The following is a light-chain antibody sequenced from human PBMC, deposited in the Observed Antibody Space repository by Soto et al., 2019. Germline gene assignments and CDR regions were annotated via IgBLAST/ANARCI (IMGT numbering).Light chain of an antibody. V-gene: IGLV1-44*01. Sequence: QSVLTQPPSASGTPGQRVTISCSGSSSNIAPNTVNWYQHLPGAAPQLLIFANDRRPSGVPDRFSGSRSGTSASLAISGLQSEDEADYYCAAWDDSLNGYVFGPGTKVTVL. J-gene: IGLJ1*01. CDR2: AND. CDR3: AAWDDSLNGYV. CDR1: SSNIAPNT.